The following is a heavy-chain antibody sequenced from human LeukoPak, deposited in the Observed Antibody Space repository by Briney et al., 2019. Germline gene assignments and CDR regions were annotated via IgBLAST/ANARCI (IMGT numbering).Heavy chain of an antibody. D-gene: IGHD4-11*01. CDR2: IYTGGNT. CDR3: ARGLIYSPNWFDP. J-gene: IGHJ5*02. V-gene: IGHV3-66*01. Sequence: PGGSLRLSCAGSGFTVSSNYMSWVRQAPGKGLEWVSVIYTGGNTYYADSVKGRFTISRDNSKNTPYLQMNSLRAEDTAVYYCARGLIYSPNWFDPWGQGTLVTVSS. CDR1: GFTVSSNY.